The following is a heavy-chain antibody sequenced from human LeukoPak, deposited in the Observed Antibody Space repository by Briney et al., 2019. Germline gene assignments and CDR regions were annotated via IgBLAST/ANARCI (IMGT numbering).Heavy chain of an antibody. V-gene: IGHV3-30-3*01. Sequence: GGSLRLSCAASGFTFSSYVMHWVRQAPGKGLEWVAVISYDGSNKYYADSVKGRFTISRDNSKNTLYLQMNSLRAEDTAVYYCAKVFGGYDWGYWGQGTLVTVSS. CDR3: AKVFGGYDWGY. D-gene: IGHD5-12*01. CDR1: GFTFSSYV. CDR2: ISYDGSNK. J-gene: IGHJ4*02.